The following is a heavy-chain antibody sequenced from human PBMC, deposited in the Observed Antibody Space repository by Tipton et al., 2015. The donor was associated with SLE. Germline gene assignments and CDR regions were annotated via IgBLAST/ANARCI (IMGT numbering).Heavy chain of an antibody. J-gene: IGHJ4*02. CDR2: IYYSGST. CDR1: GGSISSYY. V-gene: IGHV4-59*01. D-gene: IGHD6-19*01. CDR3: ATGIAVAGPFDY. Sequence: LRLSCTVSGGSISSYYWSWIRQPPGKGLEWIGYIYYSGSTNYNTSLKSRVTISVDTSKNQFSLKLSSVTAADTAVYYCATGIAVAGPFDYWGQGTLVTVSS.